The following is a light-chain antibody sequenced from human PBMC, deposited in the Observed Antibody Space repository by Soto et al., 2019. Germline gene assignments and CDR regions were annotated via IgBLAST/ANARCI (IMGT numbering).Light chain of an antibody. V-gene: IGLV2-14*01. J-gene: IGLJ1*01. Sequence: QSALTQPASVSGSPGQSITISCTGTSSDIGGYNFVSWYHQHPGKAPKLMIYEVSNRPSGVSDRFSGSKSGNTASLTISGVQAEDEADYYCSSFRSGTALVGTGTKVTVL. CDR1: SSDIGGYNF. CDR3: SSFRSGTAL. CDR2: EVS.